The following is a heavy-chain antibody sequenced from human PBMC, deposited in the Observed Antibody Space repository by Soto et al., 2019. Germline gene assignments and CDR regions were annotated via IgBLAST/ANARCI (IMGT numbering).Heavy chain of an antibody. V-gene: IGHV3-48*02. J-gene: IGHJ6*02. Sequence: EVQLVESGGGLVQPGGSLRLSCAASGFTFSSYSMNWVRQAPGKGLEWVSYISSSSSTIYYADSVKGRFTISRDNAKNSLYLQMNSLRDEDTAVYYCAREYYYDSSAWDYGMDVWGQGTTVTVSS. D-gene: IGHD3-22*01. CDR1: GFTFSSYS. CDR3: AREYYYDSSAWDYGMDV. CDR2: ISSSSSTI.